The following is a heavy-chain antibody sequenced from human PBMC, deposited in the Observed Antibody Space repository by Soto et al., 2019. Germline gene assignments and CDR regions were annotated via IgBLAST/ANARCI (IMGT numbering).Heavy chain of an antibody. CDR3: ARDALTSVSSTRNWFDR. CDR1: GDSFSNFA. J-gene: IGHJ5*02. V-gene: IGHV1-3*01. D-gene: IGHD2-2*01. CDR2: INPGVGNT. Sequence: ASVKVSCKAAGDSFSNFAIQWGRQAPGQGLEWMGWINPGVGNTKYSQNFQNRVTITRDTSANTAYMEVRSLTSEDTAVYYCARDALTSVSSTRNWFDRWGQGTLVTVSS.